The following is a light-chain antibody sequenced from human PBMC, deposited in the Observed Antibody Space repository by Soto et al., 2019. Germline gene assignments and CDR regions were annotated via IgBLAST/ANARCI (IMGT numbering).Light chain of an antibody. CDR2: NNS. J-gene: IGLJ2*01. CDR3: AAWDDSLRGLE. CDR1: SSNIGSNT. V-gene: IGLV1-44*01. Sequence: QSVLTQPPSASGTPGQMVTISCSGSSSNIGSNTVNWYQQLPGMAPKLLIYNNSQRPSGVPDRFSGSKSGTSASLAISGLQSDDEADYYCAAWDDSLRGLEFGGGTKVTVL.